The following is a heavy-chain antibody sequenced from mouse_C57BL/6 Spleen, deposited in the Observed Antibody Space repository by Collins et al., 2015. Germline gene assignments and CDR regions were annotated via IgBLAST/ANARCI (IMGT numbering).Heavy chain of an antibody. J-gene: IGHJ2*01. D-gene: IGHD2-14*01. CDR2: IYPGDGDT. Sequence: QVQLQQSGAELVKPGASVKISCKASGYAFSSYWMNWVKQRPGKGLEWIGQIYPGDGDTNYNGKFKGKATLTADKSSSTAYMQLSSLTSEDSAVYFCARVGTRGVHYFDYWGQGTTLTVSS. CDR1: GYAFSSYW. V-gene: IGHV1-80*01. CDR3: ARVGTRGVHYFDY.